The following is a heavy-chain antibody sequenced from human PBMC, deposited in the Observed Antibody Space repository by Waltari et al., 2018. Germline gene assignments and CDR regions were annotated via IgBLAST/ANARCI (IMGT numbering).Heavy chain of an antibody. J-gene: IGHJ6*03. D-gene: IGHD2-15*01. Sequence: QVQLQESGPGLVKPSETLSLTCTVSGGSISSHYWSWIRQPPGKGLEWIGYIYYSGSTSYNPSLKSRVTISVDTSKNQFSLKLSSVTAADTTVYYCARVQKDIVVVVAATRGDYYYMDVWGKGTTVTVSS. CDR3: ARVQKDIVVVVAATRGDYYYMDV. CDR1: GGSISSHY. CDR2: IYYSGST. V-gene: IGHV4-59*11.